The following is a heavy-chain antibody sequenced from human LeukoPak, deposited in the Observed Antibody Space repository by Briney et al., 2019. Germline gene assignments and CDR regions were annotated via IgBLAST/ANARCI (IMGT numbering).Heavy chain of an antibody. CDR3: ARGRLEPIVVVPAALDY. J-gene: IGHJ4*02. D-gene: IGHD2-2*01. Sequence: SETLSLTCTVSGGSISSSSYYWGWIRQPPGKGLEWIGSIYYSGSTYYNPSLKSRVTISVDTSKNQFSLKLSFVTAAHTAVYYCARGRLEPIVVVPAALDYWGQGTLVTVSS. CDR2: IYYSGST. CDR1: GGSISSSSYY. V-gene: IGHV4-39*07.